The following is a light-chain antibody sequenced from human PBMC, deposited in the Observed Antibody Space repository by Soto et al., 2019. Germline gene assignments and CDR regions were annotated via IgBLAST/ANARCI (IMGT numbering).Light chain of an antibody. CDR2: DAS. CDR1: QSVSID. CDR3: QQRSQWPWT. Sequence: EIVLTQSPATLSLSPGERATLSCRASQSVSIDLAWYQQKPGQAPRLLIYDASNRATGIAARFSGGGSGTDFTLTISSPEPEDFAAYYCQQRSQWPWTFGQGTKVEIK. J-gene: IGKJ1*01. V-gene: IGKV3-11*01.